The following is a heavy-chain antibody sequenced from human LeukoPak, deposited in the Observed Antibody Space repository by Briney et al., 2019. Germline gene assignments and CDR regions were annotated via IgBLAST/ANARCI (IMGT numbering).Heavy chain of an antibody. Sequence: ASVKVSCKASGYTFTGDYLHWVRQAPGQGLEWMGRINPNSGGANYAQNFQGRVTMTRDTSISTAHMELSRLRPDDTAVYYCARSYCIGTNCYSHLFDYWGQGTLVTVSS. CDR2: INPNSGGA. CDR3: ARSYCIGTNCYSHLFDY. D-gene: IGHD2-2*01. J-gene: IGHJ4*02. CDR1: GYTFTGDY. V-gene: IGHV1-2*06.